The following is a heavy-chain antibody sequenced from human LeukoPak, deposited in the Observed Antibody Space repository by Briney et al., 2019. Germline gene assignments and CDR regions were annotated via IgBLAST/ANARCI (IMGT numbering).Heavy chain of an antibody. CDR1: GFTVSTNY. CDR2: IIGNGGWA. D-gene: IGHD3-10*01. V-gene: IGHV3-66*02. CDR3: ARDGGLYGSGSPYYFDY. Sequence: GGSLRLSCAVSGFTVSTNYMSWVRQAPGKGLEWVSAIIGNGGWALYADSVKGRFTISRDNTKNTLYLQMNSLRAEDTAVYYCARDGGLYGSGSPYYFDYWGQGTLVTVSS. J-gene: IGHJ4*02.